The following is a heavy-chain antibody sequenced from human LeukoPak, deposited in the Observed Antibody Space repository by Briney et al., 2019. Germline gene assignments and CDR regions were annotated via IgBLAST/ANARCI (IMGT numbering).Heavy chain of an antibody. CDR3: ARTVKYSYGYSWFDY. V-gene: IGHV4-34*01. D-gene: IGHD5-18*01. CDR1: GGSFNGYY. J-gene: IGHJ4*02. CDR2: INHSGST. Sequence: SETLSLTCAVYGGSFNGYYWSWIRQPPGKGLEWIGEINHSGSTNYNPSLKSRVTISVDTSKNQFSLKLSSVTAADTAVYYCARTVKYSYGYSWFDYWGQGTLVTVSS.